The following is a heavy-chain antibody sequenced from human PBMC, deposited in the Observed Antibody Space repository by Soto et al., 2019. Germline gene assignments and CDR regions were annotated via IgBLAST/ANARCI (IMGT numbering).Heavy chain of an antibody. CDR3: ARDEGRSGLDY. Sequence: LQLQESGSGLVKPSQTLSLTCAVSAGSISSGGYSWSWIREPPGKGLEWIGYIYHSGSTYYNPSLKSRVTISLDRYKNQFSLKLSSVTAADTAVYYCARDEGRSGLDYWGQGTLVTVSS. D-gene: IGHD3-10*01. CDR2: IYHSGST. CDR1: AGSISSGGYS. J-gene: IGHJ4*02. V-gene: IGHV4-30-2*01.